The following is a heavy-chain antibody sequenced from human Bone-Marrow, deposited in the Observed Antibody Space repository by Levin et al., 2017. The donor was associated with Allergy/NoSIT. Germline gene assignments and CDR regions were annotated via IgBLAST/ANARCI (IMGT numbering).Heavy chain of an antibody. V-gene: IGHV5-51*01. CDR3: ARGGFYLGSGSYIHYYGMDV. CDR1: GYIFTTYW. D-gene: IGHD3-10*01. J-gene: IGHJ6*02. Sequence: PGESLKISCKGSGYIFTTYWIGWVRQMPGEGLEWMGIIYPGDSDTRYSPSFQGQVTISVDKSITTAYLQWSSLKASDTAIYYCARGGFYLGSGSYIHYYGMDVWGQGTTVTVS. CDR2: IYPGDSDT.